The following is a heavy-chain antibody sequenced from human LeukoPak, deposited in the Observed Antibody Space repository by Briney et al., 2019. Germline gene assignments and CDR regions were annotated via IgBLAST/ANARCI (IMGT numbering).Heavy chain of an antibody. CDR2: IIPIFGTA. J-gene: IGHJ3*02. CDR1: GYTFTSYY. D-gene: IGHD6-19*01. V-gene: IGHV1-69*13. CDR3: ARDRGSSGWSDAFDI. Sequence: SVKVSCKASGYTFTSYYMQWVRQAPGQGLEWMGGIIPIFGTANYAQKFQGRVTITADESTSTAYMELSSLRSEDTAVYYCARDRGSSGWSDAFDIWGQGTMVTVSS.